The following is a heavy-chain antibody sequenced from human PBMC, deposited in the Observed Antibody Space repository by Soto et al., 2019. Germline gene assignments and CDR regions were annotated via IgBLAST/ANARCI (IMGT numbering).Heavy chain of an antibody. CDR2: INHSGST. CDR3: ARGKTYYDLV. D-gene: IGHD3-3*01. V-gene: IGHV4-34*01. J-gene: IGHJ4*02. CDR1: GGSFSGYY. Sequence: QVQLQQWGAGLLKPSETLSLTCAVYGGSFSGYYWSWIRQPPGKGLEWIGEINHSGSTNYNPSLKSRVTISVDTSKNQFSLKLSSVTAADTAVYYCARGKTYYDLVWGQGTLVTVSS.